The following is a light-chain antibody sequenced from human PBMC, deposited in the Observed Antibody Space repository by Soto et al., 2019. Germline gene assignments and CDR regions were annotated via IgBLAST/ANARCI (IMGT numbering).Light chain of an antibody. J-gene: IGKJ3*01. Sequence: EIVLTQSPGTLSLSPGERATLSCRASQSVSSSYLAWYQQKPGQAPRLLMYGASSRATGIPDRFGGSGSGTDFTLTISRLEPEDFAVYYCQQYGSSPFTFGPGTKVDIK. CDR2: GAS. CDR3: QQYGSSPFT. CDR1: QSVSSSY. V-gene: IGKV3-20*01.